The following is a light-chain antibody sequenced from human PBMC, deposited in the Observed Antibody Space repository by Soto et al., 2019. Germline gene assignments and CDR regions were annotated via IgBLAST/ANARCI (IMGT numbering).Light chain of an antibody. J-gene: IGKJ1*01. Sequence: EIVMTQSPATLSVPPGERATRACRASQSVSSTYLAWYQQKPGQAPRLLIHGATTRATGIPARFSGSGSGTEFTLTISSLQSEDFAVYYCQQFNNWPQTFGQGTKVDI. CDR1: QSVSSTY. CDR3: QQFNNWPQT. CDR2: GAT. V-gene: IGKV3-15*01.